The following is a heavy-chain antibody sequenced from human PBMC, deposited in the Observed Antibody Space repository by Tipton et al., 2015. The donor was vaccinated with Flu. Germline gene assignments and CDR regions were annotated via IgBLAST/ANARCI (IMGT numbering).Heavy chain of an antibody. Sequence: SLRLSCAASGFTVTGSYMSWVRQTPGGGLEWLSILYTAGATYYRDSVKGRFTVSRDDSANTVFLQMTSLRVEDTAVYYCARYRDDFHSDGFDIWGQGTVVTVSS. CDR1: GFTVTGSY. D-gene: IGHD2-21*02. CDR3: ARYRDDFHSDGFDI. CDR2: LYTAGAT. V-gene: IGHV3-53*01. J-gene: IGHJ3*02.